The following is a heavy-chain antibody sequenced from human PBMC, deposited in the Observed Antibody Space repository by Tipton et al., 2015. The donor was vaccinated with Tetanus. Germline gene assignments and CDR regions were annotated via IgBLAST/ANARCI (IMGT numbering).Heavy chain of an antibody. Sequence: SLRLSCAASGFTVSSNYMSWVRQAPGKGLEWVSVIYSGGSTYYADSVKGRFTISRDNSKNALYLQMSGLRPEDTAVYYCAKGWGSLDHWGQGTLVTVSS. J-gene: IGHJ4*02. CDR2: IYSGGST. D-gene: IGHD2-21*01. CDR1: GFTVSSNY. V-gene: IGHV3-53*05. CDR3: AKGWGSLDH.